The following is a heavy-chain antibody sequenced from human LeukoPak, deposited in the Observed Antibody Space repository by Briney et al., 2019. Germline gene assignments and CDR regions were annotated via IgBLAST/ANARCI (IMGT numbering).Heavy chain of an antibody. CDR1: GYTFTSYG. Sequence: ASVKVSCKASGYTFTSYGISWVRQAPGQGLEWMGWISAYNGNTNYAQKLQGRVTMTTDTSTSTAYMELRSLRSDDTAVYYCARLFRDVTTFDYWGREPWSPSPQ. CDR3: ARLFRDVTTFDY. V-gene: IGHV1-18*01. CDR2: ISAYNGNT. D-gene: IGHD1-1*01. J-gene: IGHJ4*02.